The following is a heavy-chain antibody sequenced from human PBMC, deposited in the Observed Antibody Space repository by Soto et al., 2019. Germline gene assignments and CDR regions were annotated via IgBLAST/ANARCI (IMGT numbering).Heavy chain of an antibody. CDR1: GYTFTGYY. Sequence: QVQLVQSGAEVKKPGASVKVSCKASGYTFTGYYMHWVRQAPGQGLGWMGWINPNSGGTNYAQKFQGRVTMTRDTSISTAYMELSRLRSDDTAVYYCARMVSRNYGGKNRAFDYWGQGTLVTVSS. CDR2: INPNSGGT. CDR3: ARMVSRNYGGKNRAFDY. J-gene: IGHJ4*02. D-gene: IGHD4-17*01. V-gene: IGHV1-2*02.